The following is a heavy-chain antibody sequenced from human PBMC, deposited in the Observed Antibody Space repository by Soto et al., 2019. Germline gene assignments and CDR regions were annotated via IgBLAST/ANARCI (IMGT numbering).Heavy chain of an antibody. CDR2: ISVGGGSI. V-gene: IGHV3-48*02. J-gene: IGHJ3*01. D-gene: IGHD2-15*01. CDR1: GFTFSSYA. Sequence: DVQLVESGGGLVQPGGSLRVSCVASGFTFSSYALNWVRQAPGKGLEWVSYISVGGGSIFYADSVKDRFTISRGDATNSLYLHMNSLRDEDTAVYYCVRDHRWAFDFWGQGKMVTVSS. CDR3: VRDHRWAFDF.